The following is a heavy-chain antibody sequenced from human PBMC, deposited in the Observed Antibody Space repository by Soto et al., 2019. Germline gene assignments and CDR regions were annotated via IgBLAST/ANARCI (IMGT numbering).Heavy chain of an antibody. Sequence: SETLSLTCTVSGASITGTSYWSWIRQPAGKGLEWIGRFSLSGTTNYNPSLRSRVTMSADVSKNQFSLRLTSVTAADTALYYCARGMTPPGAPAWYYFDSWGQGTLVTSPQ. D-gene: IGHD2-8*02. CDR1: GASITGTSY. J-gene: IGHJ4*02. CDR3: ARGMTPPGAPAWYYFDS. CDR2: FSLSGTT. V-gene: IGHV4-4*07.